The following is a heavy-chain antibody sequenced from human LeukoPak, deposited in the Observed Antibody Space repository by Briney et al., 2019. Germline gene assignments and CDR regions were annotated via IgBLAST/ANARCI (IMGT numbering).Heavy chain of an antibody. CDR1: GGSFSGYY. Sequence: SETLSLTCAVYGGSFSGYYWSWIRQHPGKGLEWIGYIYYSGSTYYNPSLKSRVTISVDTSKNQFSLKLSSVTAADTAVYYCARDLEAPRYCSSTSCYRGYYYGMDVWGQGTTVTVSS. CDR2: IYYSGST. V-gene: IGHV4-31*11. CDR3: ARDLEAPRYCSSTSCYRGYYYGMDV. D-gene: IGHD2-2*01. J-gene: IGHJ6*02.